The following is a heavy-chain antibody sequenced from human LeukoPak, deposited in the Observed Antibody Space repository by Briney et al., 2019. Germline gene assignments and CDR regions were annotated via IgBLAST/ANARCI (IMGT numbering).Heavy chain of an antibody. CDR2: ISYDGSNK. J-gene: IGHJ4*02. CDR3: AKDKQQLQRFYFDY. Sequence: PGGSLRLSCAVSGFTFSSYGMHWVRQAPGKGLEWVAVISYDGSNKYNADSVKGRFTISRDNSKNTLYLQMNSLRAEDTAVYYCAKDKQQLQRFYFDYWGQGTLVTISS. V-gene: IGHV3-30*18. CDR1: GFTFSSYG. D-gene: IGHD6-13*01.